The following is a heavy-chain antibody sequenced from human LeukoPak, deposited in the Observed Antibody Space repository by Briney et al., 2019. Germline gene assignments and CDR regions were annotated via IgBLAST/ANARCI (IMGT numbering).Heavy chain of an antibody. Sequence: TSETLSLTCAVSGGSISSSNWWSWVRQPPGKGLEWIGEIYHSGNNNYNPSLKSRVTISLDTSKNQFSLKLSSVTAADTAVYYCARRRGYSNKEAFDYWGQGTLVTVSS. J-gene: IGHJ4*02. CDR3: ARRRGYSNKEAFDY. CDR2: IYHSGNN. CDR1: GGSISSSNW. V-gene: IGHV4-4*02. D-gene: IGHD5-12*01.